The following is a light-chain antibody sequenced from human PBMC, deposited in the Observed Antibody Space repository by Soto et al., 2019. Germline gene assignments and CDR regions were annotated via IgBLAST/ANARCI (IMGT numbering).Light chain of an antibody. CDR1: QSVNSRY. Sequence: EIVLTQSPGTLSLSPGERATLSCRASQSVNSRYLAWYQQKPGQAPRLLIYGASSRATGIPDRFSGSGSGTDFTLTISRLEPEDFAVYYCQQFGTSPFTFGPGTKVDIK. V-gene: IGKV3-20*01. J-gene: IGKJ3*01. CDR2: GAS. CDR3: QQFGTSPFT.